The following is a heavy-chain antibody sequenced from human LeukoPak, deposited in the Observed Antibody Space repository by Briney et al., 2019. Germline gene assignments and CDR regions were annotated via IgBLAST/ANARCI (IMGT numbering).Heavy chain of an antibody. J-gene: IGHJ6*02. V-gene: IGHV4-39*07. CDR2: IYYSGST. CDR1: GGSISSSSYY. D-gene: IGHD3-3*01. CDR3: ARNRNDFWSGGYYYYGMDV. Sequence: SETLSLTCTVSGGSISSSSYYWGWIRQPPGKGLEWIGSIYYSGSTYYNPSLKSRVTISVDTSKNQFSLKLSSVTAADTAVYYCARNRNDFWSGGYYYYGMDVWGQGTTVTVSS.